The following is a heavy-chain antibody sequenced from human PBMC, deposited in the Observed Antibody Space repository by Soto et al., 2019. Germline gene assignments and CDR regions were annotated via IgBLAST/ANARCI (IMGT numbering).Heavy chain of an antibody. Sequence: VASVKVSCKASGYTFTSYGISWVRQAPGQGLEWMGWISAYNGNTNYAQKLQGRVTMTTDTSTSTAYMELRSLRSDDTAVYYCARDLRVRQWLVLGYWGQGTLVTVSS. CDR2: ISAYNGNT. D-gene: IGHD6-19*01. CDR1: GYTFTSYG. J-gene: IGHJ4*02. V-gene: IGHV1-18*04. CDR3: ARDLRVRQWLVLGY.